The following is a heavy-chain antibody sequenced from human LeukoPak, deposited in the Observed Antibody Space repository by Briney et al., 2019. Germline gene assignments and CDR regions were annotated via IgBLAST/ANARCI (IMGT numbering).Heavy chain of an antibody. Sequence: PGGSLRLSCAASGLTFDDYAMHWVRQAPGKGLEWVSGISWNSGSIGYADSVKGRFTISRDNAKNSLYLQMNSLRAEDTALYYCAKDSRDNWNYPDYYYGMDVWGQGTTVTVSS. CDR2: ISWNSGSI. V-gene: IGHV3-9*01. CDR1: GLTFDDYA. J-gene: IGHJ6*02. D-gene: IGHD1-7*01. CDR3: AKDSRDNWNYPDYYYGMDV.